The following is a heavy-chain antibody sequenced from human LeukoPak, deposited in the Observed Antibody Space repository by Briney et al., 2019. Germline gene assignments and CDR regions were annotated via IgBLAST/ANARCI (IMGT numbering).Heavy chain of an antibody. CDR2: VGIAGDT. V-gene: IGHV3-13*04. CDR1: GFTVSSHD. Sequence: GGSLRLSCAASGFTVSSHDIHWVRQPTGKGLEWVSGVGIAGDTYYAGSVKGRFTISRENAKNALFLQMNSLRAGDTAVYYCARDLEDSSPFGAFDMWGQGTMVTVSS. D-gene: IGHD3-22*01. CDR3: ARDLEDSSPFGAFDM. J-gene: IGHJ3*02.